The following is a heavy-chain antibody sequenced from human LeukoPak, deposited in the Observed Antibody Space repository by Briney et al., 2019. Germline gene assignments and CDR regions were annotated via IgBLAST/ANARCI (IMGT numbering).Heavy chain of an antibody. CDR3: ARARYYGSGTNLYYYYGMDV. V-gene: IGHV4-59*01. D-gene: IGHD3-10*01. CDR2: IYYSGST. CDR1: GGSISSYY. Sequence: SETLSLTCTVSGGSISSYYWSWIRQPPGKGLEWIGCIYYSGSTNYDPSLKSRVTISVDTSKNQFSLKLSSVTAADTAVYYCARARYYGSGTNLYYYYGMDVWGQGTTVTVSS. J-gene: IGHJ6*02.